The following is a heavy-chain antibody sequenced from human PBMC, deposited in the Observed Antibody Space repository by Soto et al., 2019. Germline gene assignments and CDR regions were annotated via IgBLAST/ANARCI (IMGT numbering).Heavy chain of an antibody. CDR2: INHSGST. J-gene: IGHJ3*02. V-gene: IGHV4-34*01. Sequence: SETLSLTCAVYGGSFSGYYWSWIRQPPGKGLEWIGEINHSGSTSYKTSLKSRVTISMDTSKNQFSLRLSSVSAADTVIFYCAIPVSAYKYAYGAPFDIWGQGTMVTVSS. CDR1: GGSFSGYY. D-gene: IGHD5-18*01. CDR3: AIPVSAYKYAYGAPFDI.